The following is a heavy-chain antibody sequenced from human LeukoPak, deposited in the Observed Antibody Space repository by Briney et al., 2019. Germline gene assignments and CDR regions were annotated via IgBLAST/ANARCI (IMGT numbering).Heavy chain of an antibody. CDR2: INHSGST. CDR1: GGSISSGGYY. CDR3: ARETAEPQIVVVTGNWFDP. V-gene: IGHV4-39*07. Sequence: SETLSLTCTVSGGSISSGGYYWSWIRQPPGKGLEWIGEINHSGSTNYNPSLKSRVTISVDTSKNQFSLKLSSVTAADTAVYYCARETAEPQIVVVTGNWFDPWGQGTLVTVSS. J-gene: IGHJ5*02. D-gene: IGHD2-21*02.